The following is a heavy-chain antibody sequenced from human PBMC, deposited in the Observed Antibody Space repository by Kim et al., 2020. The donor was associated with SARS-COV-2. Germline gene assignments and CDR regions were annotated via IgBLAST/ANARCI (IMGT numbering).Heavy chain of an antibody. CDR1: GFTFSSYG. Sequence: GGSLRLSCAASGFTFSSYGMHWVRQAPGKGLEWVAVISYDGSNKYYADSVKGRFTISRDNSKNTLYLQMNSLRAEDTAVYYCASEGAVAGTLIWGQGTLVTVSS. CDR3: ASEGAVAGTLI. J-gene: IGHJ4*02. V-gene: IGHV3-30*03. CDR2: ISYDGSNK. D-gene: IGHD6-19*01.